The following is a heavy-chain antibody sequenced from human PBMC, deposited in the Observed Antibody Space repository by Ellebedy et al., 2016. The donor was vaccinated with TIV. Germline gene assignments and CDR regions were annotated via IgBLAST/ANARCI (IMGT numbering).Heavy chain of an antibody. D-gene: IGHD3-10*01. CDR1: GFSFSTYS. CDR3: ARGGRFGELGR. Sequence: GGSLRLSXAASGFSFSTYSMNWVRQAPGKGLEWVSGIGDTAHNTYYVDSVKGRFTISRDNSKNTLYLQMNSLRAEDTAVYYCARGGRFGELGRWGQGTLVTVSS. V-gene: IGHV3-23*01. J-gene: IGHJ4*02. CDR2: IGDTAHNT.